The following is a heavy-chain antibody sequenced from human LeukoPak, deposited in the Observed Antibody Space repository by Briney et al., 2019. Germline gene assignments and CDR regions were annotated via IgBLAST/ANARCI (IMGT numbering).Heavy chain of an antibody. Sequence: ASVKVSCKASGYTFTSYDINWVRQATGQGLEWMGWMNPNSGNTGYAQKFQGRVTMTRNTSISTAYMELSSLRSEDTAVYYCARSGGGYDYYYYGMDVWGQGTTVTVSS. J-gene: IGHJ6*02. D-gene: IGHD5-12*01. V-gene: IGHV1-8*01. CDR2: MNPNSGNT. CDR1: GYTFTSYD. CDR3: ARSGGGYDYYYYGMDV.